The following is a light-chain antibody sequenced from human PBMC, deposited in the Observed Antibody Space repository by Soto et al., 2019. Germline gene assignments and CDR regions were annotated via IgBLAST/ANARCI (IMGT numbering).Light chain of an antibody. V-gene: IGKV1-5*01. J-gene: IGKJ1*01. CDR1: QSISSR. CDR2: DAS. CDR3: QQYNSCSRT. Sequence: EIQMTQSPATLSASVGDRATLTCRASQSISSRLAWYQQKPGQAPKLLIYDASHSDSGIPARFSGSGSGTEFTLTISSLQSDDFATYYCQQYNSCSRTFGQGTKVEIK.